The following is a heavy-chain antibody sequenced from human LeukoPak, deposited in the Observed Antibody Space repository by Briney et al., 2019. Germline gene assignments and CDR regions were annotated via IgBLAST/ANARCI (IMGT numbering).Heavy chain of an antibody. Sequence: PSETLSLTCAVYGGSFSGYYWSWIRQPPGKGLEWIGEINHSGSTNYNPSLKSRVTISVDTSKNQFSLKLSSVTAADTAVYYCARGVPCYYSSGRRTPFDYWGQGTLVTVSS. J-gene: IGHJ4*02. CDR3: ARGVPCYYSSGRRTPFDY. D-gene: IGHD3-10*01. CDR1: GGSFSGYY. CDR2: INHSGST. V-gene: IGHV4-34*01.